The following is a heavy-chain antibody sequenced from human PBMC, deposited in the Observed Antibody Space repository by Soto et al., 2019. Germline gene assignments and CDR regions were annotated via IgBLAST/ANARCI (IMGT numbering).Heavy chain of an antibody. CDR2: ISYHGSSQ. J-gene: IGHJ4*02. V-gene: IGHV3-30*18. Sequence: QVQLVESGGGVVQPGRSLRLSCAASGFTFSSDGMHWVRQAPGKGLEWVAVISYHGSSQYYAVSVQGRFAISRDNSKNTLYLQMNSLRPEDTALYYCAKANAHIPFDSWGQGTLVTVSS. CDR3: AKANAHIPFDS. D-gene: IGHD2-21*01. CDR1: GFTFSSDG.